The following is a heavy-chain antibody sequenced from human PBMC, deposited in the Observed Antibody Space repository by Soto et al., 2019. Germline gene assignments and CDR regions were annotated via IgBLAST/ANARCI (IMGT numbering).Heavy chain of an antibody. V-gene: IGHV1-58*01. Sequence: GASVKVSCKASGFTFTSSAVQWVRQARGQRLEWIGWIVVGSGNTNYAQKFQERVTITRDMSTSTAYMELSSLRSEDTAVYYCAVGYSDYDFAVAGGYYYGMDVWCQGTTVTVS. CDR2: IVVGSGNT. CDR3: AVGYSDYDFAVAGGYYYGMDV. CDR1: GFTFTSSA. J-gene: IGHJ6*02. D-gene: IGHD5-12*01.